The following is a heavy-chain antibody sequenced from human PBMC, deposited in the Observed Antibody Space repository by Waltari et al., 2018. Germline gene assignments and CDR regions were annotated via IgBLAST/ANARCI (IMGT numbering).Heavy chain of an antibody. Sequence: QLQLQESGPGLVKPSETLSLTCTVSGCSISSSSYYWGWIRQPPGKGLEWIGSIYYSGSTYYNPSLKSRVTISVDTSKNQFSLKLSSVTAADTAVYYCASQGDIVVVVGLFDYWGQGTLVTVSS. CDR3: ASQGDIVVVVGLFDY. CDR1: GCSISSSSYY. D-gene: IGHD2-15*01. CDR2: IYYSGST. J-gene: IGHJ4*02. V-gene: IGHV4-39*07.